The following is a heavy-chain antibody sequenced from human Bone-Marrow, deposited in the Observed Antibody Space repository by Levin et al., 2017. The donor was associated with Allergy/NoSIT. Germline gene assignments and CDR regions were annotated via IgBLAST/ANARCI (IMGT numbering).Heavy chain of an antibody. CDR3: ARGIIGDVRVAHKEAFDI. V-gene: IGHV3-21*01. J-gene: IGHJ3*02. Sequence: KAEGSLRLSCTVSGFTFSLYSMNWVRQAPGKGLEWVSSISSSGTDMYNADSVKGRFTISRDNAKNSLNLQMSSLRAEDTAVYYCARGIIGDVRVAHKEAFDIWGQGTMVTVSS. D-gene: IGHD2/OR15-2a*01. CDR1: GFTFSLYS. CDR2: ISSSGTDM.